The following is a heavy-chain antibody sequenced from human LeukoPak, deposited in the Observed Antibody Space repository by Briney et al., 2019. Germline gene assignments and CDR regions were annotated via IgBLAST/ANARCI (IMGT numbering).Heavy chain of an antibody. V-gene: IGHV3-64D*06. CDR3: VKGDSSGRIYFDY. J-gene: IGHJ4*02. Sequence: PGGSLRLSCSASGVTFSSYAMHWVRQAPGKGLEYVSAISSNGGSTYYADSVKGRFTISRDNSKNTLYLQMSSLRAEDTAVYYCVKGDSSGRIYFDYWGQGTLVTVSS. D-gene: IGHD6-19*01. CDR2: ISSNGGST. CDR1: GVTFSSYA.